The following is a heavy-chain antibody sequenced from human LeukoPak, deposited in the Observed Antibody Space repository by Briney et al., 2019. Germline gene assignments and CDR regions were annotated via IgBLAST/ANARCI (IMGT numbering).Heavy chain of an antibody. CDR1: GFTFSSYA. D-gene: IGHD3-22*01. V-gene: IGHV3-23*01. Sequence: PGGSLRLSCAASGFTFSSYAMSWVRQAPRKGLEWVSAISGSGGSTYYADSVKGRFTISRDNSKNTLYLQMNSLRAEDTAVYYCAKVLGYYDSSGYSNFDYWGQGTLVTVSS. J-gene: IGHJ4*02. CDR3: AKVLGYYDSSGYSNFDY. CDR2: ISGSGGST.